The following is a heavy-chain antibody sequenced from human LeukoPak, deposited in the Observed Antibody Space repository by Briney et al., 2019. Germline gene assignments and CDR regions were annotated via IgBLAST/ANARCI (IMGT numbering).Heavy chain of an antibody. D-gene: IGHD3-3*01. CDR1: GFTFSSYG. J-gene: IGHJ4*02. Sequence: GGSLRLSCAASGFTFSSYGMHWVRQAPGKGLEWVAVISYDGSNKYYADSVKGRFTISRDNSKNTLYLQMNSLRAEDTAVYYCAKGRYYDFWSGYSSPDYWGQGTLVTVSS. CDR3: AKGRYYDFWSGYSSPDY. V-gene: IGHV3-30*18. CDR2: ISYDGSNK.